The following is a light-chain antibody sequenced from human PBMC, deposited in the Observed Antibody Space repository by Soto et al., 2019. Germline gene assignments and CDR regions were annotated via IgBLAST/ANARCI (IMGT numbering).Light chain of an antibody. CDR1: QSVSIN. V-gene: IGKV3-15*01. CDR2: GAS. Sequence: EIVMTQSPATLSVSPGERATLSCRASQSVSINLAWYQQKPGQAPRVLIYGASTRATGIPARFSGSGSGTEFTLTINSLQSEDFAVYYCQQYNNWPSWTFGQGTKVDIK. CDR3: QQYNNWPSWT. J-gene: IGKJ1*01.